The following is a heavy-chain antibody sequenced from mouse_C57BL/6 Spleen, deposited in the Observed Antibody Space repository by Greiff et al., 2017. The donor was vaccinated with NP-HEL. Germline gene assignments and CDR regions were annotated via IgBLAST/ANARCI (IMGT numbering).Heavy chain of an antibody. CDR2: FYTGSGSI. J-gene: IGHJ1*03. Sequence: VQLQQSGAELVKPGASVKLSCKASGYTFTEYTIHWVKQRSGQGLEWIGWFYTGSGSIKYNEKFKDKATLTADQSSSTVCMELSRLTSDDSAVYCCARHEERTTVDWYFDVWGTGTTVTVSS. CDR3: ARHEERTTVDWYFDV. V-gene: IGHV1-62-2*01. D-gene: IGHD1-1*01. CDR1: GYTFTEYT.